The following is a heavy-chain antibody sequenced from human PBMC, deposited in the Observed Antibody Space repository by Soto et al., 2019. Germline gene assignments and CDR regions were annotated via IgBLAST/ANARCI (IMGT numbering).Heavy chain of an antibody. D-gene: IGHD2-21*01. CDR1: GFSFGTYL. Sequence: PQESLRLSYNASGFSFGTYLMTWFRQAPGKGLEWVSSISGNGFGTYYADSVKGRFTISRDNSKNRLFLQMNSLRADETALYYSVLGGLFYSGTRGHSLGFWGQG. CDR3: VLGGLFYSGTRGHSLGF. J-gene: IGHJ4*02. V-gene: IGHV3-23*01. CDR2: ISGNGFGT.